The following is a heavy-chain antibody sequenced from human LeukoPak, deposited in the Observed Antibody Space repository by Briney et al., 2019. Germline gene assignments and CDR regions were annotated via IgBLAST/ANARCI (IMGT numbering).Heavy chain of an antibody. V-gene: IGHV3-66*01. CDR2: IYSGGST. J-gene: IGHJ6*03. CDR3: ARTTDNYYYYYMGV. Sequence: QTGGSLRLSCAASEFSVGSNYMTWVRQAPGKGLEWVSLIYSGGSTYYADSVKGRFTISRDNSKNTLYLQMNSLRAEDTAVYYCARTTDNYYYYYMGVWGKGTTVTVSS. D-gene: IGHD4-17*01. CDR1: EFSVGSNY.